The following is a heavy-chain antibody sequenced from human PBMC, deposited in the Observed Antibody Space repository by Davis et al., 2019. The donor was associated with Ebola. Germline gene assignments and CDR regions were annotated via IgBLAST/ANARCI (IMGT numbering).Heavy chain of an antibody. J-gene: IGHJ6*04. CDR1: GFTFSSNW. Sequence: GESLKISCAASGFTFSSNWMRWVRQAPGKGLEWVATIKEDGSEEYYVDSVKGRFTISRDNAKNLLYLQMNRLRVEDTAVYYCTRDDYDFWGGYSAVYYYGMDVWGIGTTVSVSS. V-gene: IGHV3-7*01. CDR2: IKEDGSEE. CDR3: TRDDYDFWGGYSAVYYYGMDV. D-gene: IGHD3-3*01.